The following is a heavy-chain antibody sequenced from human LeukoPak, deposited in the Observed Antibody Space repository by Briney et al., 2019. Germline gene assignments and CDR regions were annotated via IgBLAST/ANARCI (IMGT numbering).Heavy chain of an antibody. CDR2: INPNSGGT. V-gene: IGHV1-2*02. J-gene: IGHJ6*03. CDR1: GYTFTGYY. CDR3: ARDSRSHYYYMDV. Sequence: GASVKVSCKASGYTFTGYYMHWVRQAPGQGLEWMGWINPNSGGTNYAQKFQGRVTMTRDTSISTAYMELSRLRSEDTAVYYCARDSRSHYYYMDVWGKGTTVTVSS.